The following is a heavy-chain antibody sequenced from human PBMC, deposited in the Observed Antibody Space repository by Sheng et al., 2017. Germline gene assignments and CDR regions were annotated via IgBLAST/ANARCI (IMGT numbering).Heavy chain of an antibody. CDR1: GFTSSRHW. J-gene: IGHJ3*02. V-gene: IGHV3-74*02. CDR3: VRSGVPNGFDI. Sequence: VQLVESGGGSVHPGESLRLSCAASGFTSSRHWMQWVRQAPGKGLVWVSRIDGDGSTTTYADSVKGRFTIFRDNAKNTLYLQMNSLRAEDTAVYYCVRSGVPNGFDIWGQGTMVTVFS. CDR2: IDGDGSTT. D-gene: IGHD2-15*01.